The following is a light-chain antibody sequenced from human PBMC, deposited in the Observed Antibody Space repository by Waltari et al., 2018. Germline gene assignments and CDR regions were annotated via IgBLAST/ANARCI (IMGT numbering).Light chain of an antibody. CDR1: QSVSSY. CDR3: QQRSNWLT. J-gene: IGKJ4*01. CDR2: DAS. V-gene: IGKV3-11*01. Sequence: EIVLTPSPATLSLSPGARATPSCRASQSVSSYLAWSQQKPGQAPRLLIYDASNRATGIPARFSGSGSGTDFTLTISSLEPEDFAVYYCQQRSNWLTFGGGTKVEIK.